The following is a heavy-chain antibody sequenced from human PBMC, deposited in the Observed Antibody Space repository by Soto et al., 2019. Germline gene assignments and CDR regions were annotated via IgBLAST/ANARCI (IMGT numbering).Heavy chain of an antibody. Sequence: GGSLGLSSAASGFTFRDYYMSWIRQAPGKGLEWVSYISSSSSYTNYADSVKGRFTISRDNAKNSLYLQMNSLRAEDTAVYYCARGTEYFDWLPTLPDAFDIWGQGTMVTVSS. V-gene: IGHV3-11*05. CDR2: ISSSSSYT. CDR1: GFTFRDYY. J-gene: IGHJ3*02. CDR3: ARGTEYFDWLPTLPDAFDI. D-gene: IGHD3-9*01.